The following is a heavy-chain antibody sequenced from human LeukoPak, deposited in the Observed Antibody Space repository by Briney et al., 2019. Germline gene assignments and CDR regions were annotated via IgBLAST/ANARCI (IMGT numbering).Heavy chain of an antibody. V-gene: IGHV3-23*01. CDR2: ITGSGGTT. CDR3: AKDPTHYRVWDYYETIGLSY. CDR1: GFSFSSYG. Sequence: GGSLRLSCAASGFSFSSYGMSWVRQAPGKGLEWISAITGSGGTTYYADSVEGRFTISRDNSKNTLNLQMNSLRAEDTAVYYCAKDPTHYRVWDYYETIGLSYWGQGTLVTVSS. J-gene: IGHJ4*02. D-gene: IGHD3-22*01.